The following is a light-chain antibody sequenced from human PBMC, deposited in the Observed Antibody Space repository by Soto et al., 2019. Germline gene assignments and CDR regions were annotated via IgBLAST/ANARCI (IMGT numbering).Light chain of an antibody. V-gene: IGKV2-28*01. CDR2: CGP. J-gene: IGKJ1*01. CDR1: QSLLHSNGHIY. Sequence: IVLTQSPLSLTVTPGEPASISCRSSQSLLHSNGHIYLDWYLQKPGQSPQLLIYCGPIRASGVPDRFSGSGSGTDFTRKITRVEAEDVGVYYCMQHIHAPRTFGLGNKVEIK. CDR3: MQHIHAPRT.